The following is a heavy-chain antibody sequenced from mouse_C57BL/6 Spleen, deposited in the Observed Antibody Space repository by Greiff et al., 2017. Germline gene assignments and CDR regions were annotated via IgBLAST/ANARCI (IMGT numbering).Heavy chain of an antibody. CDR3: AREGGFITTVVAPFAY. CDR2: ISYDGSN. V-gene: IGHV3-6*01. Sequence: EVQVVESGPGLVKPSQSLSLTCSVTGYSITSGYYWNWIRQFPGNKLEWMGYISYDGSNNYNPSLKNRISITRDTSKNQFFLKLNSVTTEDTATYYCAREGGFITTVVAPFAYWGQGTLVTVSA. CDR1: GYSITSGYY. D-gene: IGHD1-1*01. J-gene: IGHJ3*01.